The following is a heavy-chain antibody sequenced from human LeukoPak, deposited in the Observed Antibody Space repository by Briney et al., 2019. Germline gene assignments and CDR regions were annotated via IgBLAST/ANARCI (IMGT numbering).Heavy chain of an antibody. V-gene: IGHV4-39*01. CDR1: GGSISSSSYY. Sequence: SETLSLTCTVSGGSISSSSYYWGWIRQPPGKGLEWIGSIYYSGSTYYNPSLKSRVTISVDTSKNQFSLKLSSVTAADTAVYYCARAPTVTFFDYWGQGTLVTVSS. D-gene: IGHD4-17*01. CDR3: ARAPTVTFFDY. J-gene: IGHJ4*02. CDR2: IYYSGST.